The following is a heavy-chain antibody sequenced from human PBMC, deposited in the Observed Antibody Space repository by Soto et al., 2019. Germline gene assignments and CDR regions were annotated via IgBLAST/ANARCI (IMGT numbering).Heavy chain of an antibody. Sequence: QLQLQESGPGLVKPSETQSLTCTVSGGAINTASYYWGWFRQTPGKGLEWIASLYYRGDTYYNPSVQRRLIISPDRTKTEFTLKLNPVTATEPTVSFCGARVATGTARGWPAPWGQGTLVTVSS. V-gene: IGHV4-39*01. D-gene: IGHD1-1*01. J-gene: IGHJ5*02. CDR1: GGAINTASYY. CDR2: LYYRGDT. CDR3: GARVATGTARGWPAP.